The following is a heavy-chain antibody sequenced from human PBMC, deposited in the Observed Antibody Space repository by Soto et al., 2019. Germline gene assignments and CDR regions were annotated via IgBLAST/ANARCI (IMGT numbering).Heavy chain of an antibody. J-gene: IGHJ4*02. CDR2: INPNSGDA. CDR3: AREAPAVLALDY. V-gene: IGHV1-2*02. Sequence: ASVKVSCKASGYTFTAYAMHWVRQAPGQGLEWMGWINPNSGDATYAQKFQGRVTMTMDTSITTAYMELSSLSYDDTAVYYCAREAPAVLALDYWGQGTLVTAPQ. D-gene: IGHD6-19*01. CDR1: GYTFTAYA.